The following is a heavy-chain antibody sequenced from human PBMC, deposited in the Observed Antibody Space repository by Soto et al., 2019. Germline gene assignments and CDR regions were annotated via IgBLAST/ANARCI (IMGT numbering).Heavy chain of an antibody. CDR2: IYHSGST. D-gene: IGHD6-6*01. CDR1: SGSISSSSW. V-gene: IGHV4-4*02. CDR3: ASRKYRIAARPSSY. Sequence: SETLSLTCTVSSGSISSSSWWSWVRQPPGKGLEWIGEIYHSGSTNYNPSLKSRVTISVDKSKNQFSLKLSSVTAADTAVYYCASRKYRIAARPSSYWGQGTLVTVSS. J-gene: IGHJ4*02.